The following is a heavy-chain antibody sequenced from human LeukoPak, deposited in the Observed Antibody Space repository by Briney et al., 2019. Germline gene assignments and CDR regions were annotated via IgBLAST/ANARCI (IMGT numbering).Heavy chain of an antibody. V-gene: IGHV3-7*04. CDR2: IKEDGSLR. Sequence: GGALRLSCAASGFTFSSTWMTWVRQAPGKGLEWVANIKEDGSLRDYVDSVKGRFTIFRDNAKNSLYLQMNSLRHEDTAVYYCARDGALTVGSFDIWGQGTMVTVSS. CDR3: ARDGALTVGSFDI. CDR1: GFTFSSTW. D-gene: IGHD1-26*01. J-gene: IGHJ3*02.